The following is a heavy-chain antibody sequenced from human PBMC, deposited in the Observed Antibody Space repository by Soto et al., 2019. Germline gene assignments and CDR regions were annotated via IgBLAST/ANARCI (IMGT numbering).Heavy chain of an antibody. D-gene: IGHD4-17*01. CDR2: ISAYNGNT. CDR1: GYTFTSYG. Sequence: QVQLVQSGAEVKKPGASVKVSCKASGYTFTSYGISWVRQAPVQGLEWMGWISAYNGNTNYAQKLKVRVTMTTDTTTSKAYMELRSLRSDDTAVYYCARAYGDKRVYNWFDPWGQGTLVTVSS. CDR3: ARAYGDKRVYNWFDP. V-gene: IGHV1-18*01. J-gene: IGHJ5*02.